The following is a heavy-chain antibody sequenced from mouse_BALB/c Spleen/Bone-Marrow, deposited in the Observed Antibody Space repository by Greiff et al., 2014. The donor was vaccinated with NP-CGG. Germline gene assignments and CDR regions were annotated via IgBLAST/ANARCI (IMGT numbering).Heavy chain of an antibody. CDR3: ASYYYGSSSFAY. CDR2: IDPANGNT. Sequence: VQLQQSGAELEKPGASVKLSCTASGFNIKDTYMHWVKQRPEQGLEWIGRIDPANGNTKYDPKFQGKATITADTSSNTAYLQLSSLTSEDTAVYYCASYYYGSSSFAYWGQGTLVTVSA. J-gene: IGHJ3*01. V-gene: IGHV14-3*02. CDR1: GFNIKDTY. D-gene: IGHD1-1*01.